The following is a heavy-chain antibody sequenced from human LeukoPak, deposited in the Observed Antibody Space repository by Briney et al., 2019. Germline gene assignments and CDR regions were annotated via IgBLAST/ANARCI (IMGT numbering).Heavy chain of an antibody. Sequence: SGGSLRLSCAASGFTFSRYDMHWVRQAPGKGLEWVAVISHDGSNKYYADSVKGRFTISRDNSKNTLYLQLNSLRAEDTAVYYCAKDVTGSAYWGQGTLVTASS. CDR2: ISHDGSNK. V-gene: IGHV3-30*18. CDR3: AKDVTGSAY. J-gene: IGHJ4*02. CDR1: GFTFSRYD. D-gene: IGHD2-8*02.